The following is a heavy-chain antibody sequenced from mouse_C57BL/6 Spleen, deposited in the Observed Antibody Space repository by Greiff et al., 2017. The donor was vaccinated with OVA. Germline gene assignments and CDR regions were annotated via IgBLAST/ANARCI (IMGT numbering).Heavy chain of an antibody. CDR2: IYPRSGTT. V-gene: IGHV1-81*01. J-gene: IGHJ2*01. CDR1: GYTFTSYG. Sequence: VQLQQSGAELARPGASVKLSCKASGYTFTSYGISWVKQRTGQGLEWIGEIYPRSGTTYYNEKFKGKATLTADKSSSTAYMELRSLTSEDSAVYFCARSEIRYYFDYWGQGTTLTVSS. CDR3: ARSEIRYYFDY.